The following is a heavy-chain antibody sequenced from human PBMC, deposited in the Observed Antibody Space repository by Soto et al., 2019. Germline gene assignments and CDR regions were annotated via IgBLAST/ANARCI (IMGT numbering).Heavy chain of an antibody. CDR2: IIPIFGTT. CDR1: GGTFSGYA. D-gene: IGHD3-3*01. V-gene: IGHV1-69*01. Sequence: QVQLVQSGAEVKKPGSSVQVSCKASGGTFSGYAISWLRQAPGQGLEWMGGIIPIFGTTNYAQKFQGRVSITADESTSTGYMELSSLRSEDTAVYYCARSLYYDFGSVWFDPWGQGTLVTVSS. J-gene: IGHJ5*02. CDR3: ARSLYYDFGSVWFDP.